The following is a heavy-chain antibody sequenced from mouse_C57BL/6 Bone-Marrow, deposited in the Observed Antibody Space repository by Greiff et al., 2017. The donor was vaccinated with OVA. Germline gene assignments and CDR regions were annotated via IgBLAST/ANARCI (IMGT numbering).Heavy chain of an antibody. D-gene: IGHD2-4*01. CDR2: INPSNGGT. J-gene: IGHJ1*03. V-gene: IGHV1-53*01. Sequence: QVQLQQPGTELVKPGASVKLSCKASGYTFTSYWMHWVKQRPGQGLEWIGNINPSNGGTNYNEKFKSKATLTVDKSSSTDYMQLSSLTSEDSAVYYCAREGGYDYDDWYFDVWGTGTTVTVAS. CDR3: AREGGYDYDDWYFDV. CDR1: GYTFTSYW.